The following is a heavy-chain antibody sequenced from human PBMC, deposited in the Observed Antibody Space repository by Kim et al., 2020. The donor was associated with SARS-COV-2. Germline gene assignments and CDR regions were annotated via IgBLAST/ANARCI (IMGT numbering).Heavy chain of an antibody. D-gene: IGHD4-4*01. Sequence: SETLSLTCTVSGGSISSSSYYWGWLRQPPGKGLEWIGSIYYSGSTYYNPSPKSRVTISVDTSKNQFSLKLSSVTAADTAVYYCARTGGVTTLFDYWGQGTLVTVSS. CDR3: ARTGGVTTLFDY. CDR2: IYYSGST. CDR1: GGSISSSSYY. V-gene: IGHV4-39*01. J-gene: IGHJ4*02.